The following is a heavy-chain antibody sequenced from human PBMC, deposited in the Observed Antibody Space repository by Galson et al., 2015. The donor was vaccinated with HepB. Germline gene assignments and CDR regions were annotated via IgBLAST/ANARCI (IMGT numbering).Heavy chain of an antibody. Sequence: SLRLSCAASGFTFSDHYMDWVRQAPGKGLEWVGRTRNKANSYTTEYAASVKGRFTISRDDSKNSLYLQMNSLKTEDTAVYYCARDVGGYCSGGSCYSWDYWGQGTLVTVSS. V-gene: IGHV3-72*01. CDR2: TRNKANSYTT. CDR3: ARDVGGYCSGGSCYSWDY. J-gene: IGHJ4*02. CDR1: GFTFSDHY. D-gene: IGHD2-15*01.